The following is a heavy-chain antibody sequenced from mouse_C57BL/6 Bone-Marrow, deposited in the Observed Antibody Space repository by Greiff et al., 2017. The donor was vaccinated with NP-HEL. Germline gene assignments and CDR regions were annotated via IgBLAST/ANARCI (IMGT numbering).Heavy chain of an antibody. Sequence: QVQLQQSGAELVKPGASVKLSCKASGYTFTSYWMHWVKQRPGQGLEWIGMIHPNSGSTNYNEKFKSKATLTVDKSSSTAYMQLSSLTSEDSAVYYCARFITTVVGDYWGQGTSVTVSS. D-gene: IGHD1-1*01. CDR2: IHPNSGST. V-gene: IGHV1-64*01. CDR3: ARFITTVVGDY. J-gene: IGHJ4*01. CDR1: GYTFTSYW.